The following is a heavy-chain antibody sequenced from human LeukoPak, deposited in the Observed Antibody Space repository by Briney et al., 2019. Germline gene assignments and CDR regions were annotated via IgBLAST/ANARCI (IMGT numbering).Heavy chain of an antibody. D-gene: IGHD5/OR15-5a*01. Sequence: SETLSLTCTVSGGSISSFYWSWIRQPPGKGLEYIGYISYSETTSYNPFLKSRVTISVDTSKNQFSLKLTSVTAADTAVYYCARDKGLPQAFDIWGQGTMVTVSS. CDR3: ARDKGLPQAFDI. V-gene: IGHV4-59*01. CDR2: ISYSETT. CDR1: GGSISSFY. J-gene: IGHJ3*02.